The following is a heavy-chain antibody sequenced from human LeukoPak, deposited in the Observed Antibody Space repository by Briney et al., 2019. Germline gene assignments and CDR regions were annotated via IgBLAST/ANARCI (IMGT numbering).Heavy chain of an antibody. V-gene: IGHV3-7*01. Sequence: GGSLRLSCAASGFTFSSYWMSWVRQAPGKGLEWVANIKQDGSEKYYVDSVKGRFTISRDNAKNSLYLQMNSLRAEDTAVYYCAKEHYSGSWYYFDYWGQGTLVTVSS. J-gene: IGHJ4*02. CDR2: IKQDGSEK. CDR3: AKEHYSGSWYYFDY. CDR1: GFTFSSYW. D-gene: IGHD6-13*01.